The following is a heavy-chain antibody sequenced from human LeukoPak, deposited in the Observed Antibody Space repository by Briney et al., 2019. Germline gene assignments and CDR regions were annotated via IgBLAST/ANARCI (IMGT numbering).Heavy chain of an antibody. CDR1: GGSFSGYY. D-gene: IGHD3-10*01. Sequence: PSETLSLTCAVYGGSFSGYYWSWIRQPPGKGLEWIGEINHSGSTNYNPSLKSRVTISVDTSKNQFSLKLSSVTAADTAVYYCARDSGYGSGSYIPVGDYWGQGTLVTVS. CDR2: INHSGST. CDR3: ARDSGYGSGSYIPVGDY. J-gene: IGHJ4*02. V-gene: IGHV4-34*01.